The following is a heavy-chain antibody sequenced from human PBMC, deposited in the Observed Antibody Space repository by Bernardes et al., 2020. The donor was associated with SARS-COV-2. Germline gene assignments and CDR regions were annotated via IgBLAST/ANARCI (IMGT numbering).Heavy chain of an antibody. Sequence: GSLSLSCAASGFTFSNNALSWVRPAPGKGLEWVSTISVSVGSIFYADSVRGRFTISRDNPKNTLYLQMNSLRAEDTAVYYCVKTMGMDVWGQGTTVTVSS. CDR3: VKTMGMDV. CDR2: ISVSVGSI. D-gene: IGHD3-10*01. V-gene: IGHV3-23*01. J-gene: IGHJ6*02. CDR1: GFTFSNNA.